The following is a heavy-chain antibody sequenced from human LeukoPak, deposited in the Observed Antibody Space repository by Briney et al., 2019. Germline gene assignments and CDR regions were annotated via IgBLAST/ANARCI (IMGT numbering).Heavy chain of an antibody. CDR2: IYYSGTT. CDR3: AKTNWGAFDI. CDR1: GGSLSSSY. Sequence: PSETLSLTCTVSGGSLSSSYWSWIRQPPGKGLEWIRFIYYSGTTNYNPSLKSRVTISVDTSKNLFSLRLSSLTAADTAVYYCAKTNWGAFDIWGEGTMVTVS. D-gene: IGHD7-27*01. J-gene: IGHJ3*02. V-gene: IGHV4-59*03.